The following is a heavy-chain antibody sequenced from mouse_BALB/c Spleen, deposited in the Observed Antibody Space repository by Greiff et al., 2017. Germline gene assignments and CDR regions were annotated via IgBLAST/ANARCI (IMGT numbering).Heavy chain of an antibody. CDR3: ARHAYGYAMDY. V-gene: IGHV5-6-2*01. CDR1: GFTFSSYY. J-gene: IGHJ4*01. CDR2: INSNGGST. Sequence: DVMLVESGGGLVKLGGSLKLSCAASGFTFSSYYMSWVRQTPEKRLELVAAINSNGGSTYYPDTVKGRFTISRDNAKNTLYLQMSSLKSEDTALYYCARHAYGYAMDYWGQGTSVTVSS. D-gene: IGHD6-5*01.